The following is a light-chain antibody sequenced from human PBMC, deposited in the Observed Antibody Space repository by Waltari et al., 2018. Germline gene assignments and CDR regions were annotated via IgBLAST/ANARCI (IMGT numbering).Light chain of an antibody. V-gene: IGLV2-8*01. CDR1: NSDVGTYNY. Sequence: QSALTQPPSAPGSPGQSVTISCAGTNSDVGTYNYVSWYQHHPGKAPKLLIYGVTERLPGVPDRFSGSKSGTTASLTVSGLQADDEADYDCTSYGGVNVLGVLFGGGTKLTVL. CDR2: GVT. CDR3: TSYGGVNVLGVL. J-gene: IGLJ2*01.